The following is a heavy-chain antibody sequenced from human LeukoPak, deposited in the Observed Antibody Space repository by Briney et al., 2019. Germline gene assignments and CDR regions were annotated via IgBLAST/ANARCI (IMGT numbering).Heavy chain of an antibody. V-gene: IGHV3-7*01. CDR1: GFTFSQYW. CDR3: ARSGLGFDSFYFYMDV. D-gene: IGHD3-10*01. J-gene: IGHJ6*03. Sequence: GGSLRLSCAASGFTFSQYWISWVRQAPRKGLAWVANIKHDGSEKQDGSEKNYVDSVKGRFTISRDNAKNSLYLQMNNLRAEDTAVYYCARSGLGFDSFYFYMDVWGKGTTVTVSS. CDR2: IKHDGSEKQDGSEK.